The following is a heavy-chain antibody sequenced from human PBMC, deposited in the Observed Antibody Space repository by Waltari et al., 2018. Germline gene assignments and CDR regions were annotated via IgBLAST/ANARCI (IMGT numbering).Heavy chain of an antibody. Sequence: QLQLQESGPGLVYPSGTLSLTCTVSGDSMNSNSWWSWVRQPPEKGLEWIGQIHRSGRSNYNPSLESRVTISLDTSNRQFSLKLTSTTAADTAVYYCARDRGIGLYFDSWGQGTLVTVSP. J-gene: IGHJ4*02. V-gene: IGHV4-4*02. CDR1: GDSMNSNSW. D-gene: IGHD1-26*01. CDR2: IHRSGRS. CDR3: ARDRGIGLYFDS.